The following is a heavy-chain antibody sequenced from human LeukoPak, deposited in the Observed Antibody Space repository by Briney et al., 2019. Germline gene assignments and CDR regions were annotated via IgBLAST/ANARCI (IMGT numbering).Heavy chain of an antibody. CDR1: GFTFDDYA. CDR2: ISWNSGSI. V-gene: IGHV3-9*01. J-gene: IGHJ4*02. D-gene: IGHD5-18*01. Sequence: PGRSLGLSCAASGFTFDDYAMHWVRQAPGKGLEWVSGISWNSGSIGYADSVKGRFTISRDNAKNSLYLQMNSLRAEDTALYYCAKDTGTAMAYYFDYWGQGTLVTVSS. CDR3: AKDTGTAMAYYFDY.